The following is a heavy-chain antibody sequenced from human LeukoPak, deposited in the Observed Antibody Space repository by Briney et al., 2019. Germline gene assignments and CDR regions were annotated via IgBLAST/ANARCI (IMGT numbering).Heavy chain of an antibody. J-gene: IGHJ4*02. CDR1: GFTLSSYG. D-gene: IGHD5-18*01. CDR2: ISFDGSNE. V-gene: IGHV3-30*03. CDR3: ARDRGTAMVLYYFDY. Sequence: GGSLRLSCAASGFTLSSYGMHWVRQAPGKGLEGVAVISFDGSNEYHADSVKGRFTISRDNSKNTLYLQMNSLRAEDTAVYYCARDRGTAMVLYYFDYWGQGTLVTVSS.